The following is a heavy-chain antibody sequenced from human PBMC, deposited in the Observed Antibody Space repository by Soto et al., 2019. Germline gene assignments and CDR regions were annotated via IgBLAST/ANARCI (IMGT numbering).Heavy chain of an antibody. D-gene: IGHD6-13*01. CDR2: ISSDGSNI. CDR3: AKGFSWAAASTGPFDY. J-gene: IGHJ4*02. Sequence: GGSLRLSCAASGFTFSNYGIHWVRQAPGKGLEWVAVISSDGSNIYYADSVKGRFTISRDNSKNTLYLQMNSLRPEDTAVYYCAKGFSWAAASTGPFDYWAREPWSPSPQ. V-gene: IGHV3-30*18. CDR1: GFTFSNYG.